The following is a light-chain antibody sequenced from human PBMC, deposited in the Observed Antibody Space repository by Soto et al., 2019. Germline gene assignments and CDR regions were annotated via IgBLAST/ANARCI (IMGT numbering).Light chain of an antibody. J-gene: IGLJ3*02. CDR2: DNN. CDR1: SSNIAGNT. V-gene: IGLV1-51*01. Sequence: QSVLTQPPSLSGTPGQRVTISCSGSSSNIAGNTVHWYQQLPGTAPKLLIYDNNKRPSGIPDRFSGSKSGTSATLGITGLQTGDEADYYCGTWDSSLSAWVFGGGTKLTVL. CDR3: GTWDSSLSAWV.